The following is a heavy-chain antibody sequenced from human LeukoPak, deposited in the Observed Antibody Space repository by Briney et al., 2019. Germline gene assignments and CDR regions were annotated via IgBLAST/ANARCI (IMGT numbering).Heavy chain of an antibody. D-gene: IGHD3-22*01. CDR2: IWYDGSNK. CDR1: GFTFSSYG. Sequence: PGGSLRLSCAASGFTFSSYGMHWVRQAPGKGLEWVAVIWYDGSNKYYADSVKGRFTISRDSSKNTLYLQMNSLRAEDTAVYYCARDGDYYDSSGRLDYWGQGTLVTVSS. CDR3: ARDGDYYDSSGRLDY. V-gene: IGHV3-33*01. J-gene: IGHJ4*02.